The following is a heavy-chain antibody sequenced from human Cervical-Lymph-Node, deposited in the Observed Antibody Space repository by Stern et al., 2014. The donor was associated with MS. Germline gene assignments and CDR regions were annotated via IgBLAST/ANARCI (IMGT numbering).Heavy chain of an antibody. CDR2: IYHTGSP. D-gene: IGHD4-17*01. CDR1: GDSISRGGYF. J-gene: IGHJ5*02. Sequence: VQLLESGSGLVKPSQTLSLTCTVSGDSISRGGYFWNWIRQPPGKGLEWIGYIYHTGSPYYSPSLKSRVTILLDRSKNQFSLRLTSVTAADTAFYFCAGEPYANNWLDPWGQGSLVTVAS. CDR3: AGEPYANNWLDP. V-gene: IGHV4-30-2*01.